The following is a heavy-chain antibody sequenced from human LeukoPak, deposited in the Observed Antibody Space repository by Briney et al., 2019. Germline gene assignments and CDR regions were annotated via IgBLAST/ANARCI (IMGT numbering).Heavy chain of an antibody. Sequence: GGSLRLSCAASGFAVSTYYMTWVRQAPGKGLEWVSSISGSSSYIYYADSVKGRFTISRDNAKNSLYLQMNSLRAEDTAVYYCARDVYYYDSSGFDPWGQGTLVTVSS. CDR2: ISGSSSYI. CDR3: ARDVYYYDSSGFDP. CDR1: GFAVSTYY. J-gene: IGHJ5*02. D-gene: IGHD3-22*01. V-gene: IGHV3-21*01.